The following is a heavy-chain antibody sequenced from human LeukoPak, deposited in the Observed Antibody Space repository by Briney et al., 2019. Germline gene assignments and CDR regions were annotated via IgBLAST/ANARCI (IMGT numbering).Heavy chain of an antibody. V-gene: IGHV1-46*01. J-gene: IGHJ6*03. D-gene: IGHD1-1*01. CDR1: GYTFTSYY. CDR2: INPSGGST. CDR3: ARDKQLDWAHYHYCYMDV. Sequence: ASVKVSCKASGYTFTSYYMHWVRRAPGQGLEWMGIINPSGGSTSYAQKFQGRVTMTRDTSISTVYMELSRLRSDDTAVYYCARDKQLDWAHYHYCYMDVWGKGTTVTVSS.